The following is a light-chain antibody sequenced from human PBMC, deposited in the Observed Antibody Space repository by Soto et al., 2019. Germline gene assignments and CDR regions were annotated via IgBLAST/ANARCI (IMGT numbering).Light chain of an antibody. CDR2: RDS. CDR1: NIGSKN. CDR3: QVWDSSTVV. J-gene: IGLJ2*01. V-gene: IGLV3-9*01. Sequence: SYELTQPLSVSVALGQTARITCGGNNIGSKNVHWYQQKPGQAPVLVIYRDSSRPSGIPERFSGSNSGNTATLTITRAQDGDEADYYCQVWDSSTVVFGGWTKVTVL.